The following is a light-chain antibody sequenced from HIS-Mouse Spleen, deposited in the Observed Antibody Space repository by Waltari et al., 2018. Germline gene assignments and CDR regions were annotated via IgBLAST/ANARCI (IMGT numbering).Light chain of an antibody. V-gene: IGLV2-8*01. CDR3: SSYAGSNNLV. Sequence: QSALTQPPSASGSPGQSVTISCTGTSSDVGGYNYVSWYPQPPGKAPKLMIYEVSKRPSWVPDRFSGSKSGNTASLTVSGLQAEDEADYYCSSYAGSNNLVFGGGTKLTVL. CDR1: SSDVGGYNY. CDR2: EVS. J-gene: IGLJ2*01.